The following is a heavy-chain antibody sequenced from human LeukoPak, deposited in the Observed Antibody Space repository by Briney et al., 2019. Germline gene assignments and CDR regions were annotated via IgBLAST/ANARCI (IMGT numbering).Heavy chain of an antibody. Sequence: PGGSLRLSCSASGFTFSSYSMNWVRQAPGKGLEWVSSISSSSSYIYYADSVKGRFTISRDNAKNSLYLQMNSLRAEDTAVYYCAGDILLWFGEEGDYWGQGTLVTVSS. CDR2: ISSSSSYI. CDR3: AGDILLWFGEEGDY. D-gene: IGHD3-10*01. J-gene: IGHJ4*02. V-gene: IGHV3-21*01. CDR1: GFTFSSYS.